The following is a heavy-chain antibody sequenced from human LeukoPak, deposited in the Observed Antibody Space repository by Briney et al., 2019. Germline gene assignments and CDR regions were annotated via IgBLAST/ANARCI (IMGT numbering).Heavy chain of an antibody. V-gene: IGHV4-31*03. Sequence: SETLSLTCTVSGGSISSGGYYWRWIRQHPGKGLEWIGYIYYSGSTYYNPSLKSRVTISVDTSKNQFSLKLSSVTAADTAVYYCARAIVRYFDWLSGRFDPWGQGTLVTVSS. CDR2: IYYSGST. CDR3: ARAIVRYFDWLSGRFDP. CDR1: GGSISSGGYY. J-gene: IGHJ5*02. D-gene: IGHD3-9*01.